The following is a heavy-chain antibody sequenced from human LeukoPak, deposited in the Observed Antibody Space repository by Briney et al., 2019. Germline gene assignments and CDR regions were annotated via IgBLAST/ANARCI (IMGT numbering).Heavy chain of an antibody. Sequence: SVKVSCKASGGTFSSYAISWVRQAPGQGLEWMGGIIPIFGTANYAQKFQGRVMITTDESTSTAYMELSSLRSEDTAVYYCARVGRDYYYYMDVWGKGTTVTVSS. CDR3: ARVGRDYYYYMDV. CDR2: IIPIFGTA. J-gene: IGHJ6*03. V-gene: IGHV1-69*05. D-gene: IGHD1-26*01. CDR1: GGTFSSYA.